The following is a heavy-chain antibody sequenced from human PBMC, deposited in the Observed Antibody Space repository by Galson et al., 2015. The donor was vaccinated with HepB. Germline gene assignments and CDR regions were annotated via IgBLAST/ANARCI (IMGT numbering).Heavy chain of an antibody. CDR1: GFAFSLYE. CDR3: ATAGRFRFDC. V-gene: IGHV3-48*03. Sequence: SLRLSCAASGFAFSLYEMSWIRQAPGEGPEWISYISSSGGHKYYADSVKGRFTISRDNAKNTLYLQMNSLRVEDTAVYYCATAGRFRFDCWGQGTLVTVSS. CDR2: ISSSGGHK. D-gene: IGHD3-10*01. J-gene: IGHJ4*02.